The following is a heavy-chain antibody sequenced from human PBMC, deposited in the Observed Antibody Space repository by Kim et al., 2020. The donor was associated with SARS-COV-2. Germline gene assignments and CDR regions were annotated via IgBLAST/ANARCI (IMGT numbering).Heavy chain of an antibody. J-gene: IGHJ4*02. CDR2: INTKTGNP. Sequence: ASVKVSCKASGYTFTSYSFNWVRQAPGQGLEWMGWINTKTGNPTYAQGFTGRFVFSLDTSVSTAYLQISSLKAEDTVMYYCARADSSGYYVYFDYWGQGTPVTVSS. CDR1: GYTFTSYS. CDR3: ARADSSGYYVYFDY. V-gene: IGHV7-4-1*02. D-gene: IGHD3-22*01.